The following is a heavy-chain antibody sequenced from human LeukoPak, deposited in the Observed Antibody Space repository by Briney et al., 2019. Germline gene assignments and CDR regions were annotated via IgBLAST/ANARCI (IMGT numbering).Heavy chain of an antibody. CDR2: ISGGGVST. Sequence: PGGSLRLSCAASGFTFNNYAVGWVRQAPGKGLEWVSAISGGGVSTYYADSVKGRFTISRDDSKTTLYLQMNSLRAEDTAVYYCAKNVNGGNWYYFDHWGQGNLVTVSS. J-gene: IGHJ4*02. D-gene: IGHD1-20*01. CDR1: GFTFNNYA. V-gene: IGHV3-23*01. CDR3: AKNVNGGNWYYFDH.